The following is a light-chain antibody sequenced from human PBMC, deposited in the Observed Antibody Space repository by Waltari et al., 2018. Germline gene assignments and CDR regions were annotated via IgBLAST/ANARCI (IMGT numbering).Light chain of an antibody. J-gene: IGLJ2*01. CDR3: SSYAGSNNLV. CDR2: EVS. Sequence: QSALTQPPSASGSPGQSVTISCTGTSTDVGGYHYASWYQQHPGKAPKLMLYEVSTRPSGVPDRFSGSKSGNTASLTVSGLQAEDEADYYCSSYAGSNNLVFGGGTKLTVL. CDR1: STDVGGYHY. V-gene: IGLV2-8*01.